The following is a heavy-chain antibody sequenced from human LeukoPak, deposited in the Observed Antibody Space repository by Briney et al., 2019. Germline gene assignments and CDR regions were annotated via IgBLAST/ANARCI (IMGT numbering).Heavy chain of an antibody. V-gene: IGHV3-23*01. J-gene: IGHJ4*02. Sequence: GGSLRLSCAASGFTFSSYAMCWVRQAPGKGLEWVSAISGSGRSTHYADSVKGRFTISRDNSKNTLYLQMNSLRAEDTAVYYCAKNLGSSGWGGFDYWGQGTLVTVSS. CDR3: AKNLGSSGWGGFDY. D-gene: IGHD6-19*01. CDR2: ISGSGRST. CDR1: GFTFSSYA.